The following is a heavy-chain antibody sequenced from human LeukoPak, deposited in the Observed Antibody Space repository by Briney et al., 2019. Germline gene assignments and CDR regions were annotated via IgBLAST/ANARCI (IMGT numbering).Heavy chain of an antibody. D-gene: IGHD6-19*01. CDR3: ARLGQWLVTFDY. J-gene: IGHJ4*02. CDR2: INHSGST. V-gene: IGHV4-34*01. Sequence: PSETLSLTCAVYGGSFSGYYWSWIRQPPGKGLEWIGEINHSGSTNYNPSLKSRVTISVDTSKNQFSLKLSSVTAADTAVYYCARLGQWLVTFDYWGQGTLVTVSS. CDR1: GGSFSGYY.